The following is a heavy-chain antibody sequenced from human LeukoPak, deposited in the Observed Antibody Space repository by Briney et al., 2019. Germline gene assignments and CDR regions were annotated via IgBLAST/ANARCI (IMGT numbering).Heavy chain of an antibody. J-gene: IGHJ3*02. Sequence: ASVKVSCKASGFTFTAFYMHWVRQAPGQGLEWMAWINLNSGGTNYAQKFQGRVTMTGDTSISTAYMELSNLRSDDTAVYYCVTSTGYFNTWGAFDIWGQGTMVTVSS. CDR2: INLNSGGT. CDR3: VTSTGYFNTWGAFDI. CDR1: GFTFTAFY. D-gene: IGHD2-15*01. V-gene: IGHV1-2*02.